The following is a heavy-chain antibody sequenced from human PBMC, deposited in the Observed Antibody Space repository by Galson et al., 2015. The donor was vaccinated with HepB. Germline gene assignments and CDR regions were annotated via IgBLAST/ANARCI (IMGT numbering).Heavy chain of an antibody. CDR2: VYDSGST. V-gene: IGHV4-59*08. CDR3: ARGWAAKWYYFDY. D-gene: IGHD2-15*01. CDR1: GDSIRDFY. Sequence: SETLSLTCAVSGDSIRDFYWSWIRQAPGKGLEWIGYVYDSGSTSYNPSLKSRVTISIDTSQNQFFLKLTSVSAADTAMYYCARGWAAKWYYFDYWGQGIMVTVSS. J-gene: IGHJ4*02.